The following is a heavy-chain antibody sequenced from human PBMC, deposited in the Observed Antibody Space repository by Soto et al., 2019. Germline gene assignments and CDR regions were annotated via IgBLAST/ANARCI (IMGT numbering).Heavy chain of an antibody. V-gene: IGHV4-30-2*01. CDR1: GGSISSGGYS. J-gene: IGHJ4*02. CDR2: IYHSGST. Sequence: QLQLQESGSGLVKPSQTLSLTCAVSGGSISSGGYSWSWIRQPPGKGLEWIGYIYHSGSTYYNPSLKGRGTISVDRAKNQFSLKLSSVTAADTAVYYCAGGIAARPLGYWGQGTLVTVSS. D-gene: IGHD6-6*01. CDR3: AGGIAARPLGY.